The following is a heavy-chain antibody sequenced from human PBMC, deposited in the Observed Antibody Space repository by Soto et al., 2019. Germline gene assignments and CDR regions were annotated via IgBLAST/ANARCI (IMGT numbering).Heavy chain of an antibody. Sequence: QVRLHESGPGLVKPSETLSLTCTVSTDSFNDYYWSWIRQPPGKGLEWIGSIYHTGNTNYNPSLESRVRISVDTSKIQFSLSLSSVTAADPAVYYCARDVGIHDAFDIWGQGTLVTVSS. CDR2: IYHTGNT. CDR3: ARDVGIHDAFDI. J-gene: IGHJ3*02. D-gene: IGHD5-18*01. V-gene: IGHV4-59*13. CDR1: TDSFNDYY.